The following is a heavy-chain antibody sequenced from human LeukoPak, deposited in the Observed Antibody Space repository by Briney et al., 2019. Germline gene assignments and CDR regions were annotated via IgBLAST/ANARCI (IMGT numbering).Heavy chain of an antibody. CDR3: ARDLVRYCTNGVCYTQGVYYFDY. V-gene: IGHV1-18*01. J-gene: IGHJ4*02. CDR1: GYTFTSYG. CDR2: ISAYNGNT. Sequence: GASVKVSCKASGYTFTSYGISWVRQAPGQGLEWMEWISAYNGNTDYAQKLQGRVTMTTDTSTSTAYMELRSLRSDDTDVYYCARDLVRYCTNGVCYTQGVYYFDYWGQGTLVTVSS. D-gene: IGHD2-8*01.